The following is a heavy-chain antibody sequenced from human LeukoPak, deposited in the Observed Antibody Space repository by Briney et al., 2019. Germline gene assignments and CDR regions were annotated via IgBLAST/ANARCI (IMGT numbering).Heavy chain of an antibody. CDR2: IKQDGSEK. D-gene: IGHD1-1*01. V-gene: IGHV3-7*03. CDR1: GFTFSSYW. J-gene: IGHJ6*03. CDR3: AKGGGGTNYYYMDV. Sequence: GGSLRLSCAASGFTFSSYWMSWVRQAPGKGLEWVANIKQDGSEKYYVDSVKGRFTISRDNAENSLYLQMNSLRAEDMALYYCAKGGGGTNYYYMDVWGKGTTVTVSS.